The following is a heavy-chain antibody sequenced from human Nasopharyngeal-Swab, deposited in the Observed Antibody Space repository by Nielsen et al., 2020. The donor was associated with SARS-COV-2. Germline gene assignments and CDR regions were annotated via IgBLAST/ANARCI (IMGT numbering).Heavy chain of an antibody. CDR3: ARDVETIHH. J-gene: IGHJ1*01. CDR2: IKQDGSDK. CDR1: GLTFTNSW. D-gene: IGHD5-24*01. Sequence: GESLKISCAASGLTFTNSWMSWVRQAPGKGLEWVANIKQDGSDKYYVDSVKGRFTISRDNAKNSLELQMNSLRAEDAAVYYCARDVETIHHWGQGSLVTVSS. V-gene: IGHV3-7*01.